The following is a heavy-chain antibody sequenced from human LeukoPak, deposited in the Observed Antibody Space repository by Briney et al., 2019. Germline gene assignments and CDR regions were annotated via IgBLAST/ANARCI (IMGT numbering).Heavy chain of an antibody. Sequence: SDTVSLTCAVCGGSFSGYYWMWIRQPPGKGREGIGEINHSGSTNDNPPLTRRVAISLDTCKNQFSLKLSSVPAADTPVYYCARAVTSPGSYDSSGYNAFDIWGQGTMVTVSS. V-gene: IGHV4-34*01. J-gene: IGHJ3*02. CDR2: INHSGST. D-gene: IGHD3-22*01. CDR1: GGSFSGYY. CDR3: ARAVTSPGSYDSSGYNAFDI.